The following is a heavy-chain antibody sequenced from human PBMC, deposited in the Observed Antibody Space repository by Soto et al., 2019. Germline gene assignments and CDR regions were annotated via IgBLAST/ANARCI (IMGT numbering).Heavy chain of an antibody. CDR2: ISTTGGT. Sequence: ASETLSLTPSVSGGSTRTYQWSWIRQPAGKGLEWIGRISTTGGTNYSPSLQSRVTMSLDTSKNQFSLELTSVTAADTAVYYCAKGAGPPWFDPWGQGTLVTVSS. J-gene: IGHJ5*02. CDR1: GGSTRTYQ. V-gene: IGHV4-4*07. CDR3: AKGAGPPWFDP.